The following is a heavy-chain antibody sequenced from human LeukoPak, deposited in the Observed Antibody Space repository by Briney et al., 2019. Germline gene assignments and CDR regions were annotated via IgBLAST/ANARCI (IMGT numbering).Heavy chain of an antibody. J-gene: IGHJ4*02. D-gene: IGHD3-16*01. V-gene: IGHV3-11*06. CDR3: AIKRGGNY. CDR2: ISSSSSYT. CDR1: GLTFSDYY. Sequence: PGGSLRLSCAASGLTFSDYYMSWLRQAPGKGLEWVSYISSSSSYTNYADSVKGRFTISRDNAKNSLYLQMNSLRAEDTAVYYCAIKRGGNYWGQGTLVTVSS.